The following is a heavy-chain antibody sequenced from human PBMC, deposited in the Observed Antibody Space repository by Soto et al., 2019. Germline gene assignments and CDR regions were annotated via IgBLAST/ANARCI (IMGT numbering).Heavy chain of an antibody. J-gene: IGHJ4*02. CDR3: ARGHYDSSGYYYGNFGY. V-gene: IGHV4-34*01. CDR2: INHSGST. D-gene: IGHD3-22*01. CDR1: GGSFSGYY. Sequence: SETLSLTCAVYGGSFSGYYWSWIRQPPGKGLEWIGEINHSGSTNYNPSLKSRVTISVDTSKNQFSLKLSSVTAADTAVYYCARGHYDSSGYYYGNFGYWGQGTLVTVSS.